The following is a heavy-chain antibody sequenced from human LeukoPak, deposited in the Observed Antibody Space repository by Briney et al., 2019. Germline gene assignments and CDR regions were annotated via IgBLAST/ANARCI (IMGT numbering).Heavy chain of an antibody. CDR1: GASFSSGDQY. D-gene: IGHD3-22*01. CDR2: IHPSGML. Sequence: SETLSLTCTVSGASFSSGDQYWNWIRQSPGKGLEWIGSIHPSGMLYNNPSLESRVTISIDTSKNQFSINLNSVTAADTAVYLCSRGLDSRKLGYWGQGTLVTVSS. V-gene: IGHV4-31*03. J-gene: IGHJ4*02. CDR3: SRGLDSRKLGY.